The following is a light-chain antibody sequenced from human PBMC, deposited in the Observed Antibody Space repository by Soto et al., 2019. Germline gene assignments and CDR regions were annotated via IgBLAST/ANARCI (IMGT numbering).Light chain of an antibody. CDR3: RSYISRGNYV. V-gene: IGLV2-14*01. CDR2: DVS. J-gene: IGLJ1*01. CDR1: SSDVGDYNY. Sequence: QSALTQPASVSGSPGQSITISCTGTSSDVGDYNYVSWYQQHPDKAPKVIIYDVSNRPSGVSNRFSGSKSGNTASLTISGLQAEDEADYYCRSYISRGNYVFGTGTKVTVL.